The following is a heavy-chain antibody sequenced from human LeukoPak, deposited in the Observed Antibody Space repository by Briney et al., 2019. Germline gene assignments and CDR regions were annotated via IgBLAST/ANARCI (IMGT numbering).Heavy chain of an antibody. D-gene: IGHD3-10*01. CDR2: IYHSGST. CDR1: GGSISSGGYY. V-gene: IGHV4-30-2*01. CDR3: ASRITMVRGVIRDY. J-gene: IGHJ4*02. Sequence: SETLSLTCTVSGGSISSGGYYWSWIRQPPGKGLEWIGYIYHSGSTYYNPSLKSRVTISVDRSKNQFSLKLSSVTAADTAVYYCASRITMVRGVIRDYWGQGTLVTVSS.